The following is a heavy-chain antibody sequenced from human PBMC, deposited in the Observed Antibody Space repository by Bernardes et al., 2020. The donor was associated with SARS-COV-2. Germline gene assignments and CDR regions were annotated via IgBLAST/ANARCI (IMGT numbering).Heavy chain of an antibody. CDR1: GYTFNAYV. D-gene: IGHD2-15*01. V-gene: IGHV1-18*01. CDR2: ISAYNGYT. CDR3: ARALISDCSGGSCYPDYGDYFDY. J-gene: IGHJ4*02. Sequence: ASVKVSCKTSGYTFNAYVIIWVRQAPGQGLESMGWISAYNGYTNYAQKFQGRVTMTTDTSTSTAYMELRSLRSDDTAVYYCARALISDCSGGSCYPDYGDYFDYWGQGTLLTVSS.